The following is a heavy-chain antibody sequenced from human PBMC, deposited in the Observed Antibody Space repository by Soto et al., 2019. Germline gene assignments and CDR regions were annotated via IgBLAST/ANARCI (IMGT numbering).Heavy chain of an antibody. CDR3: AKEYDFWSGSDY. D-gene: IGHD3-3*01. Sequence: XGSLILSCAASGFTFSSYGMHWVRQAPGKGLEWVAVISYDGSNKYYADSVKGRFTISRDNSKNTLYLQMNSLRAEDTAVYYCAKEYDFWSGSDYWGQGTLVTVSS. CDR2: ISYDGSNK. V-gene: IGHV3-30*18. J-gene: IGHJ4*02. CDR1: GFTFSSYG.